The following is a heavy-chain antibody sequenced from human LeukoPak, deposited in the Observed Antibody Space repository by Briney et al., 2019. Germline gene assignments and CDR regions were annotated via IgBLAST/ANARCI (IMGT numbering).Heavy chain of an antibody. Sequence: GGSLRLSCAASGSTFSDYYMSWIRRAPGKGLEWVSYISTSGRYTNYTDSVKGRFTISRDNAKNSLFLQMNSLRAEDTAVYYCANGDNDGFGGYWGQGTLVTVSS. CDR2: ISTSGRYT. D-gene: IGHD3-16*01. J-gene: IGHJ4*02. CDR3: ANGDNDGFGGY. V-gene: IGHV3-11*06. CDR1: GSTFSDYY.